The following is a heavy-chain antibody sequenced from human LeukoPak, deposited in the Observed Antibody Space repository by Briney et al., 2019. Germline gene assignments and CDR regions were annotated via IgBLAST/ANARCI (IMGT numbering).Heavy chain of an antibody. CDR1: GFTFSDFA. V-gene: IGHV3-23*01. CDR2: TIGSGATT. J-gene: IGHJ6*03. CDR3: AKKEGDTYASWYVDV. Sequence: GSLRLSCAASGFTFSDFAMSWVRQAPGKGLEWVSGTIGSGATTFYADSVKGRFTISRDNSKNTLFLQMNSLRAEDTATYYCAKKEGDTYASWYVDVWGKGTTVTVSS. D-gene: IGHD2-21*02.